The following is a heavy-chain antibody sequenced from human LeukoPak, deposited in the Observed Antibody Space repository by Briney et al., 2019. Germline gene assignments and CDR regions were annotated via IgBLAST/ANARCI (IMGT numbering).Heavy chain of an antibody. Sequence: SGTLSLTCAISGGSISSSNWWTWVRQPPGKGLEWVGEIYLRGNTNYNPSLKSRVTISVDTSKSQFSLKLTSVTAADTAVYYCARVGCSGGSCRPDYGMDVWGQGATVTVSS. CDR2: IYLRGNT. CDR3: ARVGCSGGSCRPDYGMDV. D-gene: IGHD2-15*01. J-gene: IGHJ6*02. V-gene: IGHV4-4*02. CDR1: GGSISSSNW.